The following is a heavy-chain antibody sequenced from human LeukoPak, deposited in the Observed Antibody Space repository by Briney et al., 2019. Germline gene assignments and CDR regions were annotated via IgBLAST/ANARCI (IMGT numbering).Heavy chain of an antibody. D-gene: IGHD4-17*01. CDR2: ITPIFDSA. CDR1: DGTFSNFA. V-gene: IGHV1-69*06. CDR3: ARVERTQTTVTLGGYYIMDV. Sequence: SVKVSCTASDGTFSNFAITWVRQAPGHGLEWMGGITPIFDSANYEKRFQGRVTITADNPTSTAYMEQSSLTSEDTAVYYCARVERTQTTVTLGGYYIMDVWGKGTMVTVSS. J-gene: IGHJ6*04.